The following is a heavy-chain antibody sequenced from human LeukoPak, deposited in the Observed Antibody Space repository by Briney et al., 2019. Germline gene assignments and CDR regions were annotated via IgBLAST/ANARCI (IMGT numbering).Heavy chain of an antibody. J-gene: IGHJ4*02. CDR2: IWYDGINK. CDR1: GFTFSSYG. Sequence: PGRSLRLSCAASGFTFSSYGMHWVRQAPGKGLEWVAFIWYDGINKYYADSVKGRFTISRDNSKNQLYLQMNSLRAEDTAVYYCARDPRAYYDTSGYTFDSWGQGTLVTVSS. V-gene: IGHV3-33*01. D-gene: IGHD3-22*01. CDR3: ARDPRAYYDTSGYTFDS.